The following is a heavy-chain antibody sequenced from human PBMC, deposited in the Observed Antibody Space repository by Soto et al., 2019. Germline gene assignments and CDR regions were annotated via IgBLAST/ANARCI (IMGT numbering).Heavy chain of an antibody. Sequence: QVQLVESGGGVVQPGRSLRLSCAASGFTFRSYAMHWVRQAPGKGLELVAVLSYDGNNKYYADSVKGRFAIYRDNCRKTLYLQMNSLRAEDPAVYYCARARLDTPALDYWGQGTLVTVSS. CDR3: ARARLDTPALDY. J-gene: IGHJ4*02. CDR1: GFTFRSYA. V-gene: IGHV3-30*09. D-gene: IGHD2-2*01. CDR2: LSYDGNNK.